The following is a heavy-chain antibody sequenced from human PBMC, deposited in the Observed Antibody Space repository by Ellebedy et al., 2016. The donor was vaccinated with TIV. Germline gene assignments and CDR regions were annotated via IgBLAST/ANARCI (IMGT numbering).Heavy chain of an antibody. Sequence: MPSETLSLTCTVAGGSISSSDYYWGWIRQPPGKGLEWIGSIYYSGSPYYSPSLKSRVTISVDTSKNQFSLKLSSVTAADTAVYYCARHSAHSRFDPWGQGTLVTVSS. V-gene: IGHV4-39*01. D-gene: IGHD2-15*01. CDR2: IYYSGSP. CDR1: GGSISSSDYY. J-gene: IGHJ5*02. CDR3: ARHSAHSRFDP.